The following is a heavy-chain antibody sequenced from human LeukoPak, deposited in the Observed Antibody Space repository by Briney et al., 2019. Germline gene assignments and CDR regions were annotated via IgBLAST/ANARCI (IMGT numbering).Heavy chain of an antibody. D-gene: IGHD1-26*01. Sequence: SDTLSLTCSVSGDPMSSGGYHWHWIPQHPEKGLVWYGYIYSTGTPHYHPSLTSQLTMSLYTSKTQVSLKVTSVTAADSGVYFCARERPDTTSPTTVGRCDPGGQGNLVTVSS. J-gene: IGHJ5*02. CDR1: GDPMSSGGYH. CDR3: ARERPDTTSPTTVGRCDP. V-gene: IGHV4-31*01. CDR2: IYSTGTP.